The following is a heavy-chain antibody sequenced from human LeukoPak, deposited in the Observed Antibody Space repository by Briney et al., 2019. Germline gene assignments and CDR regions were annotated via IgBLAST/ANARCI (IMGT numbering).Heavy chain of an antibody. CDR2: IRSKAYGGIT. V-gene: IGHV3-49*03. CDR3: TSHSYRFDY. Sequence: GGSLRLSYTSSGFTFGDYAMSWFRQAPGKGLEWVGFIRSKAYGGITEYAASVKGRFTISRDDSKSIAYLQMNSLKTEDTAVYYCTSHSYRFDYWGQGTLVTVSS. CDR1: GFTFGDYA. D-gene: IGHD3-10*01. J-gene: IGHJ4*02.